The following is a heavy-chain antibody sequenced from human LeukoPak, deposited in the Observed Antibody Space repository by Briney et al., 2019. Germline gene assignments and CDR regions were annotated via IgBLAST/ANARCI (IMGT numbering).Heavy chain of an antibody. D-gene: IGHD6-13*01. CDR3: AREHLAAAGTSDY. CDR1: GFTFSSYG. Sequence: GGSLRLSCAASGFTFSSYGMHWVRQAPGKGLEWVAVISYDGSNKYYADSVKGRFTISRDNSKNTLYLQMNSLRAEDTAVYYCAREHLAAAGTSDYWGQGTLVTVSS. CDR2: ISYDGSNK. J-gene: IGHJ4*02. V-gene: IGHV3-30*03.